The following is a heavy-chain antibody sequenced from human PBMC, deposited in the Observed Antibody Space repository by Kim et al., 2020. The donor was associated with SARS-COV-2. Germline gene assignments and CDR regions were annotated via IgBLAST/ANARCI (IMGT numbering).Heavy chain of an antibody. CDR2: ST. CDR3: ARGDDSLDY. D-gene: IGHD1-1*01. J-gene: IGHJ4*02. V-gene: IGHV4-34*01. Sequence: STHYNPSLKRRVTISVDTSKNQFSLKLSSVTAADTAVYYCARGDDSLDYWGQGTLVTVSS.